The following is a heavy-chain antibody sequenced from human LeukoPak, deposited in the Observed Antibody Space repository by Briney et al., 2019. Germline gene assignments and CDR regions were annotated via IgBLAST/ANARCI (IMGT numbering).Heavy chain of an antibody. V-gene: IGHV3-23*01. D-gene: IGHD6-13*01. CDR3: AKDAIAAAGPTILDY. CDR1: GFTVSSNY. CDR2: ISGSGGST. Sequence: GGSLRLSCAASGFTVSSNYMSWVRQAPGKGLEWVSAISGSGGSTYYADSVKGRFTISRDNSKNTLYLQMNSLRAEDTAVYYCAKDAIAAAGPTILDYWGQGTLVTVSS. J-gene: IGHJ4*02.